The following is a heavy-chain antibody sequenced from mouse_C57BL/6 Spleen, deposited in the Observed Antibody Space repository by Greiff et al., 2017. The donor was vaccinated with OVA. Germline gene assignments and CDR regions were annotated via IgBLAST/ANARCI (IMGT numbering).Heavy chain of an antibody. CDR2: IYPRSGNT. V-gene: IGHV1-81*01. CDR3: ARYENWDYFDY. CDR1: GYTFTSYG. J-gene: IGHJ2*01. D-gene: IGHD4-1*01. Sequence: VQLQQSGAELARPGASVTLSYKASGYTFTSYGISWVKQRTGQGLEWIGEIYPRSGNTYYNEKFKGKATLTADKSSSTAYMELRSLTSEDSAVYFCARYENWDYFDYWGQGTTLTVSS.